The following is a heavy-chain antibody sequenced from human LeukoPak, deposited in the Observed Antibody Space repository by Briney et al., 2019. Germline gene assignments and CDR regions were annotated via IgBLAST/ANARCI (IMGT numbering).Heavy chain of an antibody. D-gene: IGHD2-2*01. J-gene: IGHJ5*02. CDR3: AKDRCSSTSCPNWFDP. CDR2: INSDGGST. Sequence: GGSLRLSCAASGFTFSSYWMHWVRQAPGKGLVWVSRINSDGGSTSYADSVKGRFTISRDNAKNTLYLQMNSLTSGDTAVYHCAKDRCSSTSCPNWFDPWGQGTLVTVSP. CDR1: GFTFSSYW. V-gene: IGHV3-74*01.